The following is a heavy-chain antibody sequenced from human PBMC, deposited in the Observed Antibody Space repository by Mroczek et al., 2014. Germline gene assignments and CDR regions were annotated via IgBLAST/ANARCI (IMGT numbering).Heavy chain of an antibody. CDR3: AKDGGYSYGYRLDY. CDR1: GFTFSSYG. J-gene: IGHJ4*02. CDR2: ISYDGSNK. D-gene: IGHD5-18*01. V-gene: IGHV3-30*18. Sequence: QVQLVQSGGGRGPASGGSLRLSCAASGFTFSSYGMHWVRQAPGKGLEWVAVISYDGSNKYYADSVKGRFTISRDNSKNTLYLQMNSLRAEDTAVYYCAKDGGYSYGYRLDYWGQGTLVTVSS.